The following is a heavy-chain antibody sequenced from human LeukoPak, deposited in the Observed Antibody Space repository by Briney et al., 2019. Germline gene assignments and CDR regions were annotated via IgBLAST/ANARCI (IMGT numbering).Heavy chain of an antibody. Sequence: ASVKVSCKASGCRFIDYFIHWVRQAPGQGPEWMGWISAYNGNTNYAQKLQGRVTMTTDTSTSTAYMELRSLRSDDTAVYYCARDPPSFGYYYGMDVWGQGTTVTVSS. CDR1: GCRFIDYF. D-gene: IGHD3-3*01. CDR3: ARDPPSFGYYYGMDV. CDR2: ISAYNGNT. V-gene: IGHV1-18*04. J-gene: IGHJ6*02.